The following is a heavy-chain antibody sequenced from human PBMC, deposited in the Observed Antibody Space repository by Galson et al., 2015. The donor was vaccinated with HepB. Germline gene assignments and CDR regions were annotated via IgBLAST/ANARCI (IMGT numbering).Heavy chain of an antibody. V-gene: IGHV3-74*01. J-gene: IGHJ5*02. CDR3: ARDIYGDTMIT. CDR2: INSDGSTT. Sequence: SLRLSCAASGFTFSSYLMYWVRQAPGKGLVWVSRINSDGSTTTYADSVKGRFTISRDNAKNTLYLQMNSLRAEDTAVYFCARDIYGDTMITWGQGTLVTVSS. D-gene: IGHD3-22*01. CDR1: GFTFSSYL.